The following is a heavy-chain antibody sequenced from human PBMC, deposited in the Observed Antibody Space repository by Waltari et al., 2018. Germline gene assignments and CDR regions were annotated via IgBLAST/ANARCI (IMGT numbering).Heavy chain of an antibody. CDR2: ISYDGSNK. J-gene: IGHJ4*02. Sequence: QVQLVESGGGVVQPGRSLRLSCTTSGFSFNIYAMHWVRQAPGKGLEWVALISYDGSNKYYADSGKGRFTISRDDSKNTLYLQMDSLSSDDTAVYYCARDSRRGVVVRVFWGQGTLVTVSS. V-gene: IGHV3-30-3*01. D-gene: IGHD2-15*01. CDR3: ARDSRRGVVVRVF. CDR1: GFSFNIYA.